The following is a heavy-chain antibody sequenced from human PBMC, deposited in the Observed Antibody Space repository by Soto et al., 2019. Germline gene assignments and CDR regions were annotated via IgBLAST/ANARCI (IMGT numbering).Heavy chain of an antibody. D-gene: IGHD3-22*01. Sequence: SETLSLTCTVSGDSINIPGYYWTWIRQQPGKGLEWIGYIYYKGNTYYNPALKRRVMMSIDTSKNQFSLKLNSVTAADTAVYYCARISYFYYETTGFPFRWFDPWGQGTLVTVPQ. CDR2: IYYKGNT. CDR1: GDSINIPGYY. CDR3: ARISYFYYETTGFPFRWFDP. J-gene: IGHJ5*02. V-gene: IGHV4-31*03.